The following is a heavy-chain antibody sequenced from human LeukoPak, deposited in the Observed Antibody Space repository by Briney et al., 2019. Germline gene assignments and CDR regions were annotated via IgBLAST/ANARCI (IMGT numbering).Heavy chain of an antibody. Sequence: GESLKISCKGSGYSFTSYWIGWVRQMPGKGLEWMGIIYPGDSDTRYSPSFQGQVTISADKSISTAYLQWSSLKASDTAMYYCARRKLPTVTNQDVYYFDYWGQGTLVTVSS. J-gene: IGHJ4*02. D-gene: IGHD4-17*01. CDR3: ARRKLPTVTNQDVYYFDY. CDR2: IYPGDSDT. V-gene: IGHV5-51*01. CDR1: GYSFTSYW.